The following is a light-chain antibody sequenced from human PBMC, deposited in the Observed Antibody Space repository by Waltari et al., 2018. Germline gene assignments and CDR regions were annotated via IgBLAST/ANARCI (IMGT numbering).Light chain of an antibody. CDR3: QTWGPGIRV. V-gene: IGLV4-69*01. CDR1: SGHSNYA. J-gene: IGLJ3*02. Sequence: QLALTQSPSASASLGASVKFTCTLSSGHSNYATAGHQQQPEKGPRFLMKVNSDGGHSKGDGVPDRFSGSSSGAERYLTISSLQSEDEADYYCQTWGPGIRVFGGGTKLTVL. CDR2: VNSDGGH.